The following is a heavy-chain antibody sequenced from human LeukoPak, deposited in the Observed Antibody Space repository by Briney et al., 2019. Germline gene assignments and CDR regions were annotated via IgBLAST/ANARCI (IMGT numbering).Heavy chain of an antibody. Sequence: GGSLRLSCSISRFTFTNYAMNWVRQAPGKGLEWVSAISGSGVSTYYADSVKGRFTISRDNSKSTVSLQMNSLRADDTAIYYCAKGRPSCTTSNCYGTDVWGQGTTVTVSS. CDR3: AKGRPSCTTSNCYGTDV. V-gene: IGHV3-23*01. J-gene: IGHJ6*02. CDR1: RFTFTNYA. CDR2: ISGSGVST. D-gene: IGHD2-8*01.